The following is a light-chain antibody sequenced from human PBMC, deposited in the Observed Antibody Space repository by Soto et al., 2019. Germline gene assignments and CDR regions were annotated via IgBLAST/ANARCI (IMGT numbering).Light chain of an antibody. CDR1: QSVSNN. CDR2: GAS. CDR3: QQGYKSPWT. V-gene: IGKV3-15*01. J-gene: IGKJ1*01. Sequence: EAVMTQSPATLSVSPGETVTLSCRASQSVSNNLVWYQKKPGQAPRLLIYGASTTATGIPARFSGSGSETEFTLTISSLKSEDFAVYYCQQGYKSPWTLGQGTKVEMK.